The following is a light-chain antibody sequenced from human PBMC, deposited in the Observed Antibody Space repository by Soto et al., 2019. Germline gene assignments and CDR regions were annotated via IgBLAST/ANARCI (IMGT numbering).Light chain of an antibody. Sequence: QSALTQPPSASGSPGQSVTISCTGTSSDIGYYNYVSWYQQYPGKAPKVMIYEVSKRPSGVPDRFSGSKSGNTASLTVSGLQAEDEADYYCSSYAGSNNVFGTGTKLTVL. V-gene: IGLV2-8*01. J-gene: IGLJ1*01. CDR3: SSYAGSNNV. CDR2: EVS. CDR1: SSDIGYYNY.